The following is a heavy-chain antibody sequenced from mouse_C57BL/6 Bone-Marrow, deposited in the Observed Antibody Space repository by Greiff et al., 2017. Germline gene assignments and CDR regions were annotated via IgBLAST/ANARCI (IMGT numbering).Heavy chain of an antibody. J-gene: IGHJ3*01. D-gene: IGHD1-1*01. CDR3: ARSGYYGSSYEFAY. Sequence: QVQLQQSGAELARPGASVKLSCKASGYTFTSYGISWVKQRTGQGLEWIGEIYPRSGNTYYNEKFKGKATLTADKSSSTAYMGLRSLTSEDSAVYFCARSGYYGSSYEFAYWGQGTLVTVSA. CDR1: GYTFTSYG. CDR2: IYPRSGNT. V-gene: IGHV1-81*01.